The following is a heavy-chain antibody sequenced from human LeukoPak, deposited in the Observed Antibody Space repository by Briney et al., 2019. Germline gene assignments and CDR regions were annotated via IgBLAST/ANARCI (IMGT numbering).Heavy chain of an antibody. CDR3: ARSRSHYFGSGTYPDAFDI. D-gene: IGHD3-10*01. CDR1: GFTFSSSW. CDR2: ISVDESDK. J-gene: IGHJ3*02. Sequence: PGGSLRLSCAASGFTFSSSWMSWVRQAPGKGLEWVAFISVDESDKYYGDSVKGRFTISRDNSKNTLYLQMNSLRTEDTASYYCARSRSHYFGSGTYPDAFDIWGQGTMVTVSS. V-gene: IGHV3-30*03.